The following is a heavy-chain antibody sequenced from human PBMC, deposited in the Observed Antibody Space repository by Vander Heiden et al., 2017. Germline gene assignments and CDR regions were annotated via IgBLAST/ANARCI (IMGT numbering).Heavy chain of an antibody. CDR1: GFTFTSSA. V-gene: IGHV1-58*01. D-gene: IGHD1-26*01. CDR2: IVVGSGNT. CDR3: AAGDSGSYSGGDY. Sequence: QMQLVQLGSEVKKPGTSVKVSFKASGFTFTSSAVQWVRQARGQRLEWIGWIVVGSGNTNYAQKFQERVTITRDMSTSTAYMELSSLRSEDTAVYYCAAGDSGSYSGGDYWGQGTLVTVSS. J-gene: IGHJ4*02.